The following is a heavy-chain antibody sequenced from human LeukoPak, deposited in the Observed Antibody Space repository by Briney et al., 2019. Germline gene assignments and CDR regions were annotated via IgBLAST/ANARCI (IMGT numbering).Heavy chain of an antibody. J-gene: IGHJ6*03. CDR3: ARGGRLRTYYYYYCMDV. CDR2: INHSGST. D-gene: IGHD6-25*01. CDR1: GGSFSGYY. Sequence: SETLSLTCAVYGGSFSGYYWSWIRQPPGKGLEWIGEINHSGSTNYNPSLKSRVTISVDTSKNQFSLKLSSVTAADTAVYYCARGGRLRTYYYYYCMDVWGKGTTVTVSS. V-gene: IGHV4-34*01.